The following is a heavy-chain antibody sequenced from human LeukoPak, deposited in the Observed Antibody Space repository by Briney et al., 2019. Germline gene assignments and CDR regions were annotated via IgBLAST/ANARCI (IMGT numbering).Heavy chain of an antibody. J-gene: IGHJ4*02. V-gene: IGHV3-48*03. Sequence: GGSLRLSCSASGFTFRSYEMNWVRQAPGKGLEWLSYISSCCSAIYYADSVKGRFTIPRDNAKNSLYLQMNSLRDEDTAVYYCAKGGYFYDSSDAYWGQGTLVTVSS. CDR3: AKGGYFYDSSDAY. D-gene: IGHD3-22*01. CDR2: ISSCCSAI. CDR1: GFTFRSYE.